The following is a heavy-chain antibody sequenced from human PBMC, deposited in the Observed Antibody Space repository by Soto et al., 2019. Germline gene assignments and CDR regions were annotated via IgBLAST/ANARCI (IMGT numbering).Heavy chain of an antibody. Sequence: GGALRLSCAASGFTFSNAWMNWVRQAPWKGLEWVGRIKSKTDGGTTDYAAPVKGRFTISRDDSKNTLYLQMNSLKTEDTAVYYCTTDPVTMIVVVPSSGWGQGTLVTFSS. J-gene: IGHJ4*02. D-gene: IGHD3-22*01. CDR3: TTDPVTMIVVVPSSG. V-gene: IGHV3-15*07. CDR2: IKSKTDGGTT. CDR1: GFTFSNAW.